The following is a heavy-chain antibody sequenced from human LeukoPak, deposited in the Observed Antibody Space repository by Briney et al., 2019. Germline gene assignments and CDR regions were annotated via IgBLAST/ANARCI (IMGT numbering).Heavy chain of an antibody. Sequence: SETLSLTCTVSGGSVNNRNYYLGWIRQPPGKGLEWIVSISYTGSTSYHPSLRSRVTISVDTPKEQFSLRLSSLAVEDTAVYYCARQPSAIVFGYRYHYFDYWGQGTLATVSS. J-gene: IGHJ4*02. CDR1: GGSVNNRNYY. V-gene: IGHV4-39*01. CDR2: ISYTGST. CDR3: ARQPSAIVFGYRYHYFDY. D-gene: IGHD3-16*02.